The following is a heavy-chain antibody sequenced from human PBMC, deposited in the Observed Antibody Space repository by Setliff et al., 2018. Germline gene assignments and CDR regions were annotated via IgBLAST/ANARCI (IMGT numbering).Heavy chain of an antibody. CDR1: GYTFTGYY. V-gene: IGHV1-2*02. CDR2: INPNSGGT. D-gene: IGHD1-26*01. J-gene: IGHJ4*01. Sequence: ASVKVSCKASGYTFTGYYMHWVRQAPGQGLEWMGWINPNSGGTNYAQKFQGRVTMTRDTSISTAYMELSRLRSDDTAVYYCARSSGSYHTYYFDYWGQEPWSPSPQ. CDR3: ARSSGSYHTYYFDY.